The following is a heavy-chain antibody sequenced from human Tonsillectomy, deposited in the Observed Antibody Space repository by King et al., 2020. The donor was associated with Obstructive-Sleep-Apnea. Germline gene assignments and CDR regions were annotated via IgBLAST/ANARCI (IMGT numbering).Heavy chain of an antibody. D-gene: IGHD6-19*01. CDR3: ARGKWVGGYNMDV. V-gene: IGHV5-10-1*03. CDR1: GYSFASYW. Sequence: EVQLVQSGAEVKKPGESLTISCKGSGYSFASYWITWVRQMPGKGLEWMGRIDPSDSYTNYRPSFQGHVTISADKSISTAYLQWNSLEASDTAMYYCARGKWVGGYNMDVWGQGTTVTVPS. CDR2: IDPSDSYT. J-gene: IGHJ6*02.